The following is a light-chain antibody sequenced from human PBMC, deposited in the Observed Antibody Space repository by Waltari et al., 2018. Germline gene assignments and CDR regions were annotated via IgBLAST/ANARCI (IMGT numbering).Light chain of an antibody. CDR2: DAS. Sequence: IVLTQSPATLSLSPGERATLSCRASQSVSSYLAWYQQKPGQAPRLLIYDASNRATGIPARFSGSVSGTDFTLTISSLEPEDFAVYYCLQRNSWPLTFGGGTKVEIK. V-gene: IGKV3-11*01. CDR3: LQRNSWPLT. CDR1: QSVSSY. J-gene: IGKJ4*01.